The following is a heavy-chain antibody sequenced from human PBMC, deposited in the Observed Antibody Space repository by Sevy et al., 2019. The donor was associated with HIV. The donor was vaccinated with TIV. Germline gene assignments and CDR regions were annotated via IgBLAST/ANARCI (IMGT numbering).Heavy chain of an antibody. CDR2: ISGSGYAT. V-gene: IGHV3-23*01. Sequence: GGSLRLSCAASGFTFDSYAMHWVRQVAGKGLEWVSTISGSGYATYYADSVKGRFIISRDTSRNTLYLQMNSLRVEDSAVYFFPKDRVTVFGVVVTFDSWGQGTLVTVSS. CDR1: GFTFDSYA. D-gene: IGHD3-3*01. CDR3: PKDRVTVFGVVVTFDS. J-gene: IGHJ4*02.